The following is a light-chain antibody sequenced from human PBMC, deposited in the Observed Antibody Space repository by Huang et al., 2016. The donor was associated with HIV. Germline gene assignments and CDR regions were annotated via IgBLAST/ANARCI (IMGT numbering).Light chain of an antibody. CDR1: QDINNY. CDR3: QQYSSYPYT. CDR2: AAS. V-gene: IGKV1-16*02. J-gene: IGKJ2*01. Sequence: DIQMTQSPSSLSASVGDTVTITCRASQDINNYLAWFQQKPGRAPQSLIYAASILQSGVPSHFSGSGSGTEFSLTISRLQPEDFATYYCQQYSSYPYTFGQGTYLEIK.